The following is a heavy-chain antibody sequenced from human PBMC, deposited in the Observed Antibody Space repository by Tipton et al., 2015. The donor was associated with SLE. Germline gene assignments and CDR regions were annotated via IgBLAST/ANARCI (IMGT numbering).Heavy chain of an antibody. D-gene: IGHD1/OR15-1a*01. Sequence: SLRLSCATSGFPFSSYALSWVRRAPGKGLERVSAISGGGGSTYYADFVKGRFSISIDKSKKTLFLQMNSLRVDDTATYYCAKFEKTTDFYLDSWGQGTLVIVSS. CDR2: ISGGGGST. CDR1: GFPFSSYA. V-gene: IGHV3-23*01. J-gene: IGHJ4*02. CDR3: AKFEKTTDFYLDS.